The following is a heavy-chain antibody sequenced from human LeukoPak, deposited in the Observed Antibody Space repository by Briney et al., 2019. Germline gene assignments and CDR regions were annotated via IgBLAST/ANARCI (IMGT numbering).Heavy chain of an antibody. CDR1: GGSISSSSYY. J-gene: IGHJ4*02. Sequence: SETLSLTCSVSGGSISSSSYYWGWIRQPPGKGLEWIGSIYYSGSTYYNPSLKSRVTISVDTSKNQFSLKLSSVTAADTAVYYCARHPLVGAIDYWGQGTLVTVSS. D-gene: IGHD1-26*01. CDR2: IYYSGST. CDR3: ARHPLVGAIDY. V-gene: IGHV4-39*01.